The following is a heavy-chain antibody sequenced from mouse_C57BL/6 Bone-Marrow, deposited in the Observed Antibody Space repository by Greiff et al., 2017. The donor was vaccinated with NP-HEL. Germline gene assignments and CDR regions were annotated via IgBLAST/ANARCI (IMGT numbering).Heavy chain of an antibody. D-gene: IGHD3-2*02. CDR3: ARDSGYAFDY. Sequence: QVQLQQPGTELVKPGASVKLSCKASGYTFTSYWMHWVKQRPGQGLEWIGNINPSNGGTNYNEKFKNQATLTVDKSSSTAYMQRSSLTSEDSAVYSCARDSGYAFDYWGQGTTLTVSS. V-gene: IGHV1-53*01. CDR1: GYTFTSYW. J-gene: IGHJ2*01. CDR2: INPSNGGT.